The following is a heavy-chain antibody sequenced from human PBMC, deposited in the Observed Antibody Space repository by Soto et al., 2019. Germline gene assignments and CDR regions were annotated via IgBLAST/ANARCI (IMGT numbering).Heavy chain of an antibody. CDR1: GFTFSSYA. Sequence: GGSLRLSCAASGFTFSSYAMHWVRQAPGKGLEWVAVISYDGSNKYYADSVKGRFTISRDNSKNTLYLQMNSLRAEDTAVYYCARDPATIAVADTGGFDYWGQGTLVTVSS. D-gene: IGHD6-19*01. CDR2: ISYDGSNK. CDR3: ARDPATIAVADTGGFDY. J-gene: IGHJ4*02. V-gene: IGHV3-30-3*01.